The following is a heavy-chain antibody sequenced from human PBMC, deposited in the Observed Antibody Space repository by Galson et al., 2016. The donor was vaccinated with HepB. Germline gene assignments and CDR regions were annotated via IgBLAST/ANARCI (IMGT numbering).Heavy chain of an antibody. Sequence: LRLSCAASGFTFSNYAIQWVRQAPGKGLEWVAVISSDGNIKFYADSVRGRFTISRDNYKNIVYLQMNSLRTDETALYYCARELTSRGELDYWGQGTLVSVSS. CDR2: ISSDGNIK. CDR1: GFTFSNYA. V-gene: IGHV3-30*04. J-gene: IGHJ4*02. D-gene: IGHD1-7*01. CDR3: ARELTSRGELDY.